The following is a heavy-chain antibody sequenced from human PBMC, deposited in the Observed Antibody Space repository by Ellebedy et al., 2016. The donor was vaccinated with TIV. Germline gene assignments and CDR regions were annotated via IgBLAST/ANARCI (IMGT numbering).Heavy chain of an antibody. D-gene: IGHD3-10*01. CDR3: ARDDGSEENIGY. J-gene: IGHJ4*02. CDR2: MDQDGSKT. Sequence: PGGSLRLSCAASGFTFSSFWMTWARQVPGKGLAWVANMDQDGSKTNYVGSVKGRFSISRDNAQNSLYLQMNSLRAEDTAMYYCARDDGSEENIGYWGQGTLVTVSS. CDR1: GFTFSSFW. V-gene: IGHV3-7*03.